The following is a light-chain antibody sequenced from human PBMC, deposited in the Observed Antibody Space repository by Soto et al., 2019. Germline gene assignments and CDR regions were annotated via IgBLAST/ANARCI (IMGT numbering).Light chain of an antibody. Sequence: QLVLTQSPSASASLGASVKLTCTLSSGHSSYAIAWHQQQPEKGPRYLMKVNSDGSHNKGDGIPDRFSGSSSGTERYLTISSLQSEDEADYYCQTWGTGIQVFGGGTKLNVL. V-gene: IGLV4-69*01. J-gene: IGLJ3*02. CDR1: SGHSSYA. CDR2: VNSDGSH. CDR3: QTWGTGIQV.